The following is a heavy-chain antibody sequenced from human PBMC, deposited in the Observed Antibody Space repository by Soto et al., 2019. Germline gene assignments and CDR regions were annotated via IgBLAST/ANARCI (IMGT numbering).Heavy chain of an antibody. Sequence: QLQLQDSGPGLVKPSETLSLACTVSGGSISRNSYYWDWIRQPPGKGLEWIGSMYYSGATYHNPYLQSRVTRSVDTSKNQFSLHLSSVTAADTAVYYCARHAAYDSVWGKSYGSDYWGQGTLVTVSS. CDR1: GGSISRNSYY. J-gene: IGHJ4*02. V-gene: IGHV4-39*01. D-gene: IGHD3-16*01. CDR2: MYYSGAT. CDR3: ARHAAYDSVWGKSYGSDY.